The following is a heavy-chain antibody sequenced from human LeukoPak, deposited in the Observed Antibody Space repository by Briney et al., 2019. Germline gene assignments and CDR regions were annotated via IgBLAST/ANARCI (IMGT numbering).Heavy chain of an antibody. CDR3: ARKRAAIDP. V-gene: IGHV3-48*04. CDR2: ISSSSSTI. J-gene: IGHJ5*02. CDR1: GFTFSSYS. Sequence: GGSLRLSCAASGFTFSSYSMNWVRQAPGKGLEWVSYISSSSSTIYYADSVKGRFTISRDNAKNSLYLQMNSLRAEDTAVYYCARKRAAIDPWGQGTLVTVSS. D-gene: IGHD6-25*01.